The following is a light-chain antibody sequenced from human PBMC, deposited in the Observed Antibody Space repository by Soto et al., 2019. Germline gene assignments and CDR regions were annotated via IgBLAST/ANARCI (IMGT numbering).Light chain of an antibody. CDR3: QQYGSSPWT. V-gene: IGKV3-20*01. Sequence: ELVLTQSPGTLYLSPGERATLSCRASQSVSSSYLAWYQQKPGQAPRLLIYGASSRATDIPDRFSGSGSGTDFTLTISRLEPEDFAVYYCQQYGSSPWTFGRGTKVEIK. CDR1: QSVSSSY. CDR2: GAS. J-gene: IGKJ1*01.